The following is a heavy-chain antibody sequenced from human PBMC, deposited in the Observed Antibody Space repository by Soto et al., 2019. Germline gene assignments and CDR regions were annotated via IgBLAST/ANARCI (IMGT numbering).Heavy chain of an antibody. D-gene: IGHD3-10*01. J-gene: IGHJ4*02. CDR3: AIYGSETYKPTTFDY. V-gene: IGHV4-31*03. CDR2: IYYSGST. CDR1: GGSISSGGYY. Sequence: QVQLQESGPGLVKPSQTLSLTCTVSGGSISSGGYYWGWIRQHPGKGLEWIGYIYYSGSTYYNPSRKSRVTIYVATSKNQFSLRLSSVTAADTAVYYCAIYGSETYKPTTFDYWGQGTRVTVSS.